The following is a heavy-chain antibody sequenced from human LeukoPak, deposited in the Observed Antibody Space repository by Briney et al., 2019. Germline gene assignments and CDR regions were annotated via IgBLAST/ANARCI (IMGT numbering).Heavy chain of an antibody. V-gene: IGHV3-48*01. CDR1: GFTFSSYS. D-gene: IGHD6-19*01. Sequence: GGSLRLSYAASGFTFSSYSMNWVRQAPGKGLEWVSYISSSSTIYYADSVKGRFTISRDNAKNSLYLQMNSLRAEDTAVYYCAREGSRVDYWGQGTLVTVSS. J-gene: IGHJ4*02. CDR3: AREGSRVDY. CDR2: ISSSSTI.